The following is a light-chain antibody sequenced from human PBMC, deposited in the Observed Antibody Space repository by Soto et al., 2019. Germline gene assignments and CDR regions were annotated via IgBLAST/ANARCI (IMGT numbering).Light chain of an antibody. Sequence: QSALTQPASVSGSPGQSSTISCTGTSSDVGGYNYVSWYQQHPGKAPKLMIYDVSNRTSGVSNRFSGSKSGNTASLTISGLQAEDEADYYCSSYTSSSTLVFGTGTKLTVL. J-gene: IGLJ1*01. CDR2: DVS. CDR1: SSDVGGYNY. CDR3: SSYTSSSTLV. V-gene: IGLV2-14*01.